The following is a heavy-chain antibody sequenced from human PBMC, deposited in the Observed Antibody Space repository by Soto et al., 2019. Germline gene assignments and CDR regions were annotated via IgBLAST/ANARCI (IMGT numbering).Heavy chain of an antibody. D-gene: IGHD6-19*01. CDR2: IYPSGST. CDR3: ARATGYSSGWWEERYYFDY. V-gene: IGHV4-4*02. CDR1: GGSIRSSNW. J-gene: IGHJ4*02. Sequence: VQLQASGPGLVKPSGTLSLTCAVSGGSIRSSNWWSWVRQPPGTGLEWLGEIYPSGSTNYNPSLKMRVTISVYKSKNPFSLKRSSVTAADTAVYYCARATGYSSGWWEERYYFDYWGRGTLVTVSS.